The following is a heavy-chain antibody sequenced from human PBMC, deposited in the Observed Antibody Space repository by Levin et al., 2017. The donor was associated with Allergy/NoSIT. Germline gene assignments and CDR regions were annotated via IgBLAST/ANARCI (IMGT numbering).Heavy chain of an antibody. Sequence: GGSLRLSCTASGFTFGDYAMSWFRQAPGKGLEWVGFIRSKAYGGTTEYAASVKGRFTISRDDSKSIAYLQMNSLKTEDTAVYYCTRDALPRYRVPAAIPDRGWFGDLWDPGDAFDIWGQGTMVTVSS. CDR2: IRSKAYGGTT. D-gene: IGHD2-2*02. V-gene: IGHV3-49*03. CDR3: TRDALPRYRVPAAIPDRGWFGDLWDPGDAFDI. CDR1: GFTFGDYA. J-gene: IGHJ3*02.